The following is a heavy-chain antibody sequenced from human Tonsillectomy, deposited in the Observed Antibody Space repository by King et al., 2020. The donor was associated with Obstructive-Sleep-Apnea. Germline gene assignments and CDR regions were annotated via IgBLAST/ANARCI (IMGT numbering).Heavy chain of an antibody. Sequence: DVQLVESGGGLVKPGGSLRLSCAASGFTFSSYSMNWVRQAPGKGLEWVSSISSSSSYIYYADSVKGRFTITRDNAKNSLYLQMNSLRAEDTAVYYCARGGYRGIAVAGTFWFDPWGQGTLVTVSS. J-gene: IGHJ5*02. D-gene: IGHD6-19*01. V-gene: IGHV3-21*01. CDR1: GFTFSSYS. CDR2: ISSSSSYI. CDR3: ARGGYRGIAVAGTFWFDP.